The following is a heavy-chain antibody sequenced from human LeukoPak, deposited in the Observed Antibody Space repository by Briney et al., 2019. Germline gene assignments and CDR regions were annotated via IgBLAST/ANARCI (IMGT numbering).Heavy chain of an antibody. CDR2: ISSSSSYI. V-gene: IGHV3-21*01. CDR3: ARDTSSLYEEYYYGMDV. CDR1: GFTFSSYS. J-gene: IGHJ6*02. D-gene: IGHD6-13*01. Sequence: GGSLRLSCAASGFTFSSYSMNWVRQAPGKGLEWVSSISSSSSYIYYADSVKGRFTISRDNAKNSLYLQMNSLRAEDTAVYYCARDTSSLYEEYYYGMDVWGQGTTVTVSS.